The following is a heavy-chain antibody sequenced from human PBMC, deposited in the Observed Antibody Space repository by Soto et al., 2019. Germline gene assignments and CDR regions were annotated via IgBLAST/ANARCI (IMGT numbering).Heavy chain of an antibody. CDR3: TRDLGRTYIAF. D-gene: IGHD2-2*02. V-gene: IGHV1-3*01. J-gene: IGHJ4*01. Sequence: HWRIQAPGQRLEWMGYINGGNGNTEYSQNFQGRVTLTRDTSATTGYMELSSLRSEDTAVYYCTRDLGRTYIAFRGHGTPVTVSS. CDR2: INGGNGNT.